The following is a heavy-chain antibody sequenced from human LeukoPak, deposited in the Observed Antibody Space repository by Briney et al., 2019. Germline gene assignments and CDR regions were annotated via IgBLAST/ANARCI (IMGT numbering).Heavy chain of an antibody. CDR3: ASSDNSGHLLAY. CDR1: GDSVSSNSAA. V-gene: IGHV6-1*01. CDR2: TYYRSKWYN. Sequence: SETLSLTCAISGDSVSSNSAAWNWIRQSPSRGLEWLGRTYYRSKWYNDYAVSVKSRIAINPDTSKNQFSLQLNSVTPEDTAVYYCASSDNSGHLLAYWGQGTLVTVSS. J-gene: IGHJ4*02. D-gene: IGHD3-22*01.